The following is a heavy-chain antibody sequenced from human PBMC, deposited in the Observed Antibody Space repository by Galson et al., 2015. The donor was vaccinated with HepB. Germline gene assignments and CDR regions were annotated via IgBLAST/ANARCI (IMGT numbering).Heavy chain of an antibody. D-gene: IGHD6-19*01. V-gene: IGHV1-46*03. Sequence: SVKVSCKASGYTFTSYYMHWVRQAPGQGLEWMGIINPSGGSTSYAQKFQGRVTTTRDTSTSTVYMELSSLRSEDTAVYYCAREWGAGQWMVVARYYYGMDVWGQGTTVTVSS. J-gene: IGHJ6*02. CDR1: GYTFTSYY. CDR3: AREWGAGQWMVVARYYYGMDV. CDR2: INPSGGST.